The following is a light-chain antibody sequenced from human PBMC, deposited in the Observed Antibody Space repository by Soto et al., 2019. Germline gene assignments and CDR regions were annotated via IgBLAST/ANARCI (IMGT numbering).Light chain of an antibody. J-gene: IGKJ4*01. Sequence: IVMTQSPATLSVAPGERVTFSCRASQGISRKVAWYQHETGQAPRHLISGASTGSTGIPARFGGSGSGTEFTLAISSLQTVDCANSYCQQYHTCPITFGGGTKVEIK. CDR2: GAS. CDR1: QGISRK. CDR3: QQYHTCPIT. V-gene: IGKV3-15*01.